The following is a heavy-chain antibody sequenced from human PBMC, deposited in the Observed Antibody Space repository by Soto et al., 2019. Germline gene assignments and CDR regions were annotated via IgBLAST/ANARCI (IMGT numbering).Heavy chain of an antibody. V-gene: IGHV4-59*01. J-gene: IGHJ4*02. CDR3: ARVGSSSSYFDY. D-gene: IGHD6-6*01. CDR2: IYYSGST. CDR1: GGSINNYH. Sequence: SDTLSLTCTVSGGSINNYHWSWIRQPPGRGLEWIGYIYYSGSTNYNPSLKSRVTISLDASKNQFSLKLSSVTAADAAVYYCARVGSSSSYFDYWAQGTLVTVSS.